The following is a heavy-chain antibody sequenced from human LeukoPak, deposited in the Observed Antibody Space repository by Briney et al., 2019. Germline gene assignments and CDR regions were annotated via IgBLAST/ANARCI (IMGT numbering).Heavy chain of an antibody. Sequence: GGSLRLSCTTSGFNFGDYEMSWVRQTPGKGLEWVGFIRSKPYGGTTEYAASVRGRFSISRDDFKGIAYLRMDNLQTEDTAVYYCTRVGYFDSSGSFDYWGRGTLVTVSS. CDR1: GFNFGDYE. CDR3: TRVGYFDSSGSFDY. J-gene: IGHJ4*02. D-gene: IGHD3-22*01. V-gene: IGHV3-49*04. CDR2: IRSKPYGGTT.